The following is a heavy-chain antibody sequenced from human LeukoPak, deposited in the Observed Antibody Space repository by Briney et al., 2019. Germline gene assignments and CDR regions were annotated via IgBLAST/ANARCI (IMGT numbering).Heavy chain of an antibody. Sequence: GGSLRLSCADSGLTFSSYAFHWVRQAPGKGLEWVAVISYDGSNKYYADSVKGRFTISRDNSKNTLYLQMNSLGAEDTAVYYCARGLRYFDWSFDYWGQGTLVTVSS. CDR2: ISYDGSNK. CDR1: GLTFSSYA. CDR3: ARGLRYFDWSFDY. D-gene: IGHD3-9*01. V-gene: IGHV3-30-3*01. J-gene: IGHJ4*02.